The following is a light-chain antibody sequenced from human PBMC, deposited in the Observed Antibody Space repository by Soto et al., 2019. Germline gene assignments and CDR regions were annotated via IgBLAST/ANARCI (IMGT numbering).Light chain of an antibody. CDR1: SSDVGTYNY. V-gene: IGLV2-14*01. CDR3: SSYTSSSTLVL. CDR2: EVG. Sequence: QSALTQPASVSGSPGLSITISCTGTSSDVGTYNYVSWYQQHPGKAPKLMIYEVGHRPSGISNRFSGSKSGSTASLTISGLQAEDEADYFCSSYTSSSTLVLFGGGTKLTVL. J-gene: IGLJ3*02.